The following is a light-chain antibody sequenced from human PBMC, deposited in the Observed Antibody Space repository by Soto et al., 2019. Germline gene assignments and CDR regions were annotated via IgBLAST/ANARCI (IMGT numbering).Light chain of an antibody. CDR1: SSNIGNNY. CDR2: DNN. J-gene: IGLJ2*01. Sequence: QSALTQPPSGSAAPGQKVTISCSGSSSNIGNNYVSWYQQLPGTAPKLLIYDNNKRPSGIPDRFSGSKSGASATLGITGLQTGDEADYYCGTWDSSLSAVVFSGGTKVTVL. CDR3: GTWDSSLSAVV. V-gene: IGLV1-51*01.